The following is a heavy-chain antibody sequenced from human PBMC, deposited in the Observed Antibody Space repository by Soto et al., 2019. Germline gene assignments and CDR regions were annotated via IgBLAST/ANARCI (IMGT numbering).Heavy chain of an antibody. Sequence: GGSLRLSCAASGFTFSNAWMSWVRQAPGKGLEWVGRIKSKTDGGTTDYAAPVKGRFTISRDDSKNTLYLQTNSLKTEDTAVYYCTTPDGYYDILTGYYPVNFDIWGQGTMVTV. J-gene: IGHJ3*02. CDR2: IKSKTDGGTT. D-gene: IGHD3-9*01. CDR1: GFTFSNAW. V-gene: IGHV3-15*01. CDR3: TTPDGYYDILTGYYPVNFDI.